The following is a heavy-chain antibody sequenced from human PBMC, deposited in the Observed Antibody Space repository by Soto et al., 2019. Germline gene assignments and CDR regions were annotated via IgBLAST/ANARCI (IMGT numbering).Heavy chain of an antibody. J-gene: IGHJ3*02. D-gene: IGHD3-3*01. CDR1: GFTFSDHY. CDR3: ASGGVTIFGVVTSDAFDI. CDR2: TRNKANSYTT. Sequence: GGSLRLTCAASGFTFSDHYMDWVRQAPGKGLEWVGRTRNKANSYTTEYAASVKGRFTISRDDSKNSLYLQMNSLKTEDTAVYYCASGGVTIFGVVTSDAFDIWGQGTMVTVSS. V-gene: IGHV3-72*01.